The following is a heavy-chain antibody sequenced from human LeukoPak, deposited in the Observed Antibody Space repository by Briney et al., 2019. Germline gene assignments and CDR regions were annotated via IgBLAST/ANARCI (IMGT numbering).Heavy chain of an antibody. CDR2: IYYSGST. CDR3: ARHGPAAQGTGYFDG. Sequence: PSETLSLTCTVSGGSIDSWYWSWMPQPPGKGLEWIGYIYYSGSTNYNPSLKSRVTISVDPSKNQFSLKLSSVTAADTAVYFCARHGPAAQGTGYFDGWGQGTLVTVSS. V-gene: IGHV4-59*08. J-gene: IGHJ4*02. D-gene: IGHD2-8*02. CDR1: GGSIDSWY.